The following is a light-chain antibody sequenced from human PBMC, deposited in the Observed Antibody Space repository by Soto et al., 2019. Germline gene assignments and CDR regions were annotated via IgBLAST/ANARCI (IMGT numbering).Light chain of an antibody. CDR1: QSISSW. CDR3: QQYNSYRWT. V-gene: IGKV1-5*03. CDR2: KAS. J-gene: IGKJ1*01. Sequence: DIQMTQSPSTLSASVGDRVTITCRASQSISSWLAWYQQKPGKAPKLLIYKASSLESGVPPRFSGSGSGTEFTLTISSLQPDDFAAYHCQQYNSYRWTFGQGTKVEIK.